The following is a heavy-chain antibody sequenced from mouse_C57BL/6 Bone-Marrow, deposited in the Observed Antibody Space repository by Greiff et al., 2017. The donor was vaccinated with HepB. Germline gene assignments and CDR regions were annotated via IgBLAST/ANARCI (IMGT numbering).Heavy chain of an antibody. CDR1: GFTFSSYA. J-gene: IGHJ4*01. D-gene: IGHD2-1*01. Sequence: EVMLVESGGGLVKPGGSLKLSCAASGFTFSSYAMSWVRQTPEKRLEWVATISDGGSYTYYPDNVKGRFTISRDNAKNNLYLQMSHLKSEDTAMYYCARAMVTSGAMDYWGQGTSVTVSS. CDR3: ARAMVTSGAMDY. V-gene: IGHV5-4*03. CDR2: ISDGGSYT.